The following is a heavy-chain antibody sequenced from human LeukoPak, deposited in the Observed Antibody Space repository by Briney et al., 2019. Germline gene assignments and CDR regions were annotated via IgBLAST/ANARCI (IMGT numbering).Heavy chain of an antibody. CDR1: GFTFRSYD. CDR2: ITGTGGNT. D-gene: IGHD3-22*01. J-gene: IGHJ4*02. CDR3: AKVKDTSGSRFDY. V-gene: IGHV3-23*01. Sequence: PGGSLRLSCAASGFTFRSYDMSWVRQAPGKGLEWVSDITGTGGNTYYADSVKGRFTISRDNSKNTLYLQMNSLRDEDTAVYYCAKVKDTSGSRFDYWGQGTLVTVSS.